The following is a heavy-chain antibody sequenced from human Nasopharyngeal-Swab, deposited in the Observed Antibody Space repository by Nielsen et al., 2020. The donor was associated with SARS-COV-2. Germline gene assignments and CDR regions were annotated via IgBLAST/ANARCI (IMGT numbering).Heavy chain of an antibody. Sequence: KVSCKGSGYTFSNYWIGWVRQMPGIGLEWLGMIFPGDYDVRYSPAFRGQVTSSADASVNTAYLQWGSLKASDTAIYYCARHTNRVATTQDKGIWIDYWGQGALVTVSS. CDR1: GYTFSNYW. CDR3: ARHTNRVATTQDKGIWIDY. CDR2: IFPGDYDV. J-gene: IGHJ4*02. D-gene: IGHD5-24*01. V-gene: IGHV5-51*01.